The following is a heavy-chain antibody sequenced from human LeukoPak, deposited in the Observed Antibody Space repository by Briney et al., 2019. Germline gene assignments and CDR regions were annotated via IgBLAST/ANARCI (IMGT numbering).Heavy chain of an antibody. D-gene: IGHD3-22*01. CDR3: AREADYDSSGYYYAGDY. CDR2: ISSSSSTI. V-gene: IGHV3-48*01. CDR1: GFTFSSYS. Sequence: GGSLRLSCAASGFTFSSYSINWVRQAPGKGLEWVSYISSSSSTIYYADSVKGRFTISRDNAKNSLYLQMNSLRAEDTAVYYCAREADYDSSGYYYAGDYWGQGTLVTVSS. J-gene: IGHJ4*02.